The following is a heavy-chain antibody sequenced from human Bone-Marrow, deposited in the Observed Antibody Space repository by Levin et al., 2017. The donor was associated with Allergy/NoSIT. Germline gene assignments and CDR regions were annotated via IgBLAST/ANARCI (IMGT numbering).Heavy chain of an antibody. CDR3: ARKAPDLGRHWWGYYYGMDV. V-gene: IGHV3-33*01. Sequence: GGSLRLSCAASGFTFSSYGMHWVRQAPGKGLEWVAVIWYDGSNKYYADSVKGRFTISRDNSKNTLYLQMNSLRAEDTAVYYCARKAPDLGRHWWGYYYGMDVWGQGTTVTVSS. CDR1: GFTFSSYG. CDR2: IWYDGSNK. D-gene: IGHD2-8*02. J-gene: IGHJ6*02.